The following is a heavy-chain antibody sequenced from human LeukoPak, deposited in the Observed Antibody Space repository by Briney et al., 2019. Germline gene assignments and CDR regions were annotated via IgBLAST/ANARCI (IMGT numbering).Heavy chain of an antibody. J-gene: IGHJ4*02. D-gene: IGHD6-13*01. V-gene: IGHV1-69*13. CDR2: IIPIFGTA. Sequence: GASVKVSCKASGGTFSSYATSWVRQAPGQGLEWMGGIIPIFGTANYAQKFQGRVTITADESTSTAYMELSSLRSEDTAVYYCANRRAAAGTYYFDYWGQGTLVTVSS. CDR1: GGTFSSYA. CDR3: ANRRAAAGTYYFDY.